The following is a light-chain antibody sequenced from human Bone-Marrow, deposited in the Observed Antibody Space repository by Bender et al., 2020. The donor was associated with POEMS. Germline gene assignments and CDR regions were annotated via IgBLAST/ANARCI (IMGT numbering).Light chain of an antibody. J-gene: IGLJ3*02. CDR2: DVS. CDR3: TSYTASSTLL. Sequence: QSALTQPASVSGSPGQSITIPCTGTGSDVGGYDYVSWYQQHPGKAPKLMIYDVSNRPSGVSNRFSGSKSGNTASLTISGLQADDEGDYYCTSYTASSTLLFGGGTKLTVL. V-gene: IGLV2-14*03. CDR1: GSDVGGYDY.